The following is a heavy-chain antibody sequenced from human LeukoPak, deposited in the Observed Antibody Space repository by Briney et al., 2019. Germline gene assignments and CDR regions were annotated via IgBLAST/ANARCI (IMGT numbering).Heavy chain of an antibody. CDR1: GGSISSYY. V-gene: IGHV3-23*01. Sequence: ETLSLTCSVSGGSISSYYWSWIRQPPGKGLEWVSVIRGSGGGTYYADSVKGRFTISRDNSKNTVYLQMNSLRAEDTAVYYCVKARMPHCGTDCLESWGQGTLVTVSS. D-gene: IGHD2-21*02. CDR2: IRGSGGGT. J-gene: IGHJ4*02. CDR3: VKARMPHCGTDCLES.